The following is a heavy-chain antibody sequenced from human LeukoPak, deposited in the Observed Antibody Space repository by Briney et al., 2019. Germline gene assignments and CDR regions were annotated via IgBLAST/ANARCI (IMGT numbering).Heavy chain of an antibody. CDR2: IIPIFGTA. CDR1: GGTFSSYA. CDR3: ARGFWSGLPSGLAYMDV. Sequence: XVKVSCKASGGTFSSYAISWVRQAPGQGLEWMGGIIPIFGTANYAQKFQGRVTITADESTSTAYMELSSLRSEDTAVYYCARGFWSGLPSGLAYMDVWGKGTTVTVSS. V-gene: IGHV1-69*13. D-gene: IGHD3-3*01. J-gene: IGHJ6*03.